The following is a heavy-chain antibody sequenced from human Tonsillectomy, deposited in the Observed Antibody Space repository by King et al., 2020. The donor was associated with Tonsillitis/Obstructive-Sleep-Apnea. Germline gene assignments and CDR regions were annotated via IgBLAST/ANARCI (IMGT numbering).Heavy chain of an antibody. Sequence: VQLQQWGAGLLKPSETLSLTCAVYGGSLSGYYWSWIRQPPGKGLEWIGEINHSGSTNYNPSLKSRVTISVDTSKNQFSLKLSSVTAADTAVYYCARARGYCSGGSCYIAFDIWGQGTVVTVSS. D-gene: IGHD2-15*01. CDR2: INHSGST. J-gene: IGHJ3*02. V-gene: IGHV4-34*01. CDR3: ARARGYCSGGSCYIAFDI. CDR1: GGSLSGYY.